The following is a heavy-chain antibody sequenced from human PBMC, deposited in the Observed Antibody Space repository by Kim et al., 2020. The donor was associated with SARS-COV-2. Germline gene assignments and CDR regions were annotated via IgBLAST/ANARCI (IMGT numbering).Heavy chain of an antibody. CDR3: ARARDCSGGNCYSDY. CDR1: GYTFMSYA. J-gene: IGHJ4*02. D-gene: IGHD2-15*01. V-gene: IGHV7-4-1*02. CDR2: INTNTGKP. Sequence: ASVKVSCKASGYTFMSYAMNWVRQAPGQGLEWMGWINTNTGKPTYAHGFIGRFVFSLDTSVSTAYLQISSLTAEDTAVYFCARARDCSGGNCYSDYWGQGTLVTVSS.